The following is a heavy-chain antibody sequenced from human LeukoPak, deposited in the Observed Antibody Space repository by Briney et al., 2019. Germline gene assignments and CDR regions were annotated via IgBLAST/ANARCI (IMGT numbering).Heavy chain of an antibody. CDR1: GYTFTSYY. V-gene: IGHV1-46*01. CDR2: INPSGGST. Sequence: ASVKVSCKASGYTFTSYYMHWVRQAPGQGLEWMGIINPSGGSTSYAQEFQGRVTMTRDTSTSTVYMELSSLRSEDTAVYYCARDSSSWYAFDYWGQGTLVTVSS. D-gene: IGHD6-13*01. J-gene: IGHJ4*02. CDR3: ARDSSSWYAFDY.